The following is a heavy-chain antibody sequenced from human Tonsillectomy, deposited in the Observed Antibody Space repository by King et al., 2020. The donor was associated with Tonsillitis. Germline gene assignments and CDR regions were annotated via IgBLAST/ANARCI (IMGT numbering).Heavy chain of an antibody. J-gene: IGHJ4*02. CDR1: GGSISSGSYY. V-gene: IGHV4-61*02. CDR3: GRDQSIFGVANTLFDD. D-gene: IGHD3-3*01. CDR2: IYTSGST. Sequence: VQLQESGPGLVKPSQTLSLTCTVSGGSISSGSYYCSWIRQPAGKGLEWIGGIYTSGSTHYNPSLKSRVTMSVDTSKNQFSLRLISVPAADTAGYYCGRDQSIFGVANTLFDDWGQGTLVTVSS.